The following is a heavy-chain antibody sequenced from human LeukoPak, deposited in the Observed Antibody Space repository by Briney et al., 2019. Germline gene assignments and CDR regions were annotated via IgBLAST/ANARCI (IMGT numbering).Heavy chain of an antibody. J-gene: IGHJ4*02. CDR2: IKQDGTAE. V-gene: IGHV3-7*01. CDR3: ARDLSSGYYFDY. D-gene: IGHD3-22*01. Sequence: GGSLRLSCAASGFTFSRYAMHWVRQAPGTGLEWVANIKQDGTAEYYVDSVKGRFTISRDNAQNSLYLQMNSLRAEDTAVYYCARDLSSGYYFDYWGQGTLVTVSS. CDR1: GFTFSRYA.